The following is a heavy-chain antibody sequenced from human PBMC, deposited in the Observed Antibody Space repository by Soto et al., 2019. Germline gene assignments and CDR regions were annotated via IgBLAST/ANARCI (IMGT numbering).Heavy chain of an antibody. CDR2: IHHRGTT. V-gene: IGHV4-38-2*01. D-gene: IGHD1-26*01. J-gene: IGHJ4*02. CDR1: DYSISSSYY. CDR3: ATTRGFGLGARISYCFDF. Sequence: NPSETLSLTCAVSDYSISSSYYWGWLRQAPGRGLEWIATIHHRGTTYNNPSLKSRVAISIDTSKNQFSLRLNSVTAADTAVYYCATTRGFGLGARISYCFDFWGQGTLVTVSS.